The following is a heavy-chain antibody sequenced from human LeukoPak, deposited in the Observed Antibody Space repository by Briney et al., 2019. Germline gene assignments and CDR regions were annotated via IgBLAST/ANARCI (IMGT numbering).Heavy chain of an antibody. CDR1: GFTFSNYN. V-gene: IGHV3-48*01. J-gene: IGHJ4*02. CDR3: AKDLIAVAGLFDY. D-gene: IGHD6-19*01. Sequence: GGSLRLSCAASGFTFSNYNMNWVRQAPGKGLVWISYISTSSNTIYYADSVKGRFTISRDNSKNTLYLQMNSLRAEDTAVYYCAKDLIAVAGLFDYWGQGTLVTVSS. CDR2: ISTSSNTI.